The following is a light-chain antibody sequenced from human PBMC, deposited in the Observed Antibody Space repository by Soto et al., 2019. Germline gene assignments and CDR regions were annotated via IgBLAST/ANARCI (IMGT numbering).Light chain of an antibody. Sequence: QSVLTQPPSVSGAPGQRVTMSCTGSSSNIGAGYDVHWYQQLPGTAPKLLIDGNSNRPSGVPDRFSGSKSGTSASLAITGLQDEDEADYYCQSYDRSLSVVFGGGTPLTVL. J-gene: IGLJ2*01. V-gene: IGLV1-40*01. CDR1: SSNIGAGYD. CDR2: GNS. CDR3: QSYDRSLSVV.